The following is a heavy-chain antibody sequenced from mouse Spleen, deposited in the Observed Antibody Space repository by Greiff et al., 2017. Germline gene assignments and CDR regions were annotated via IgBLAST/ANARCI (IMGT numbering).Heavy chain of an antibody. CDR1: GFTFSSYA. Sequence: EVQVVESGGGLVKPGGSLKLSCAASGFTFSSYAMSWVRQTPEKRLEWVATISDGGSYTYYPDNVKGRFTISRDNAKNNLYLQMSHLKSEDTAMYYCASHYEAYYFDYWGQGTTLTVSS. CDR3: ASHYEAYYFDY. CDR2: ISDGGSYT. V-gene: IGHV5-4*01. D-gene: IGHD1-2*01. J-gene: IGHJ2*01.